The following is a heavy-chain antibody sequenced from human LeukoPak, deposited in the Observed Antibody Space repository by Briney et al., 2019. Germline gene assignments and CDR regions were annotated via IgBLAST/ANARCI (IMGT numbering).Heavy chain of an antibody. Sequence: GGSLRLSCAASGFTFSSYTMNWVRQAPGKGLEWVANIKEDGSAKYYVDSMKGRFTISRDNAKNSLYLQINSLRAEDTAVYYCARDSPGYGGYSYWGQGTLVTVSS. V-gene: IGHV3-7*04. J-gene: IGHJ4*02. CDR1: GFTFSSYT. CDR3: ARDSPGYGGYSY. CDR2: IKEDGSAK. D-gene: IGHD5-12*01.